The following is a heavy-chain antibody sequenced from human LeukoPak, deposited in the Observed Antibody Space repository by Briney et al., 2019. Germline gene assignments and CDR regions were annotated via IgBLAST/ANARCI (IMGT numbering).Heavy chain of an antibody. D-gene: IGHD3-16*02. CDR1: GYTFTGYY. CDR3: ARNPSYDYVWGSYRYPYYYGMDV. Sequence: ASVKVSCKASGYTFTGYYMHWVRQAPGQGLEWMGWMNPNSGNTGYAQKFQGRVTMTRNTSISTAYMELSSLRSEDTAVYYCARNPSYDYVWGSYRYPYYYGMDVWGQGTTVTVSS. CDR2: MNPNSGNT. J-gene: IGHJ6*02. V-gene: IGHV1-8*02.